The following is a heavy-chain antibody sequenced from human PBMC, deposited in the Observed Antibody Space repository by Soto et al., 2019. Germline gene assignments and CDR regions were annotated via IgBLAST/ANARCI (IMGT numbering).Heavy chain of an antibody. D-gene: IGHD2-2*01. V-gene: IGHV1-69*13. CDR1: GGTFSSYA. J-gene: IGHJ4*02. CDR3: ARGVTKYQLLFYY. Sequence: ASVKVSCKASGGTFSSYAISWVRQAPGQGLEWMGGIIPIFGTASYAQKFQGRVTITADESTSTAYMELSSLRSEDTAVYYCARGVTKYQLLFYYWGQGTLVTVSS. CDR2: IIPIFGTA.